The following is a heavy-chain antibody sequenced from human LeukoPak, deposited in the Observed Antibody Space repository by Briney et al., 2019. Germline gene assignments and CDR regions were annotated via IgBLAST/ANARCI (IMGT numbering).Heavy chain of an antibody. CDR3: ARGDTYYYDSSGYSFGY. CDR2: IWYDGSNK. J-gene: IGHJ4*02. Sequence: GGSLRLSCAASGFTFSSYGMHWVRQAPGKGLEWVAVIWYDGSNKYYADSVKGRFTISRDNSKNTLYLQMNSLRAEDTAVYYCARGDTYYYDSSGYSFGYWGQGTLVTVSS. CDR1: GFTFSSYG. V-gene: IGHV3-33*01. D-gene: IGHD3-22*01.